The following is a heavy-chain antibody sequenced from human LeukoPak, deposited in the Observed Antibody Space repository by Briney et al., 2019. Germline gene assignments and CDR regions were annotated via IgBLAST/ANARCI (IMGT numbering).Heavy chain of an antibody. D-gene: IGHD6-19*01. V-gene: IGHV3-48*03. CDR3: AAFIAVAGTYYFDY. Sequence: PGGSLRLSCAASGFTFSSYEMNWVRQAPGKGLEWVSYISSSGSTIYYADSVKGRFTISRDNAKNSLYLQMNSLRAKDTAVYYCAAFIAVAGTYYFDYWGQGTLVTVSS. CDR1: GFTFSSYE. CDR2: ISSSGSTI. J-gene: IGHJ4*02.